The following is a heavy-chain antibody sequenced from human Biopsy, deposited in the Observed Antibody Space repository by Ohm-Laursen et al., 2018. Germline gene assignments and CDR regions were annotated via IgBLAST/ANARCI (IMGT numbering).Heavy chain of an antibody. V-gene: IGHV4-61*01. D-gene: IGHD2-2*01. CDR2: VYYSGTT. J-gene: IGHJ6*02. Sequence: PPGTLSLTRTVSGGSVSDSFHFWSWIRQPPGKGLEWIGDVYYSGTTNYNPSLKSRLTISVDTSKNQFSLNLNSVTAAGTAVYFCARDVKRYCSGTRCYSGYFGMDVWGQGTTVTVS. CDR1: GGSVSDSFHF. CDR3: ARDVKRYCSGTRCYSGYFGMDV.